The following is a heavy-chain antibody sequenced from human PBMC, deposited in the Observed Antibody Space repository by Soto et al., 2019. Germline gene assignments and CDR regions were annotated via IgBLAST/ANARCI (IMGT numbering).Heavy chain of an antibody. CDR1: GGTFSSYA. V-gene: IGHV1-69*13. D-gene: IGHD6-13*01. CDR3: ARDFSSSNWYDPPYYYYGMDV. CDR2: IIPIFGTA. J-gene: IGHJ6*02. Sequence: ASVKVSFKASGGTFSSYAISWVRQAPGQGLEWMGGIIPIFGTANYAQKFQGRVTITADESTSTAYMELSSLRSEDTAVYYCARDFSSSNWYDPPYYYYGMDVWG.